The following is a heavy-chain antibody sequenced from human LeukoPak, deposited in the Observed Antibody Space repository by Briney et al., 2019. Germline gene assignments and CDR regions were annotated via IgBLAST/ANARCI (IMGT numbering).Heavy chain of an antibody. Sequence: PSETLSLTCTVSGDSISSSYWSWIRQPPGKRLEWVGYVHYTGKTNCNPSLNNRATISVDMSKNQFSLTLTSVTLADTAVYYCARGYYDRSGSSNPFDSWGQGTLVTVSA. CDR2: VHYTGKT. V-gene: IGHV4-59*01. D-gene: IGHD3-22*01. CDR3: ARGYYDRSGSSNPFDS. CDR1: GDSISSSY. J-gene: IGHJ4*02.